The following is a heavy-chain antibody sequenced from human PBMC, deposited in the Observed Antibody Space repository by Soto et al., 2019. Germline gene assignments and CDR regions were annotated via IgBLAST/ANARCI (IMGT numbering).Heavy chain of an antibody. CDR3: ARGGAARPFDYYYYYGMDV. CDR1: GDSVSSNSAA. J-gene: IGHJ6*02. D-gene: IGHD6-6*01. V-gene: IGHV6-1*01. CDR2: TYYRSKWYN. Sequence: HSQTLSLTCAISGDSVSSNSAAWNWIRQSPSRGLEWLGRTYYRSKWYNDYAVSVKSRITINPDTSKNQFSLQLNSVTPEDTAVYYCARGGAARPFDYYYYYGMDVWGQGTTVTVSS.